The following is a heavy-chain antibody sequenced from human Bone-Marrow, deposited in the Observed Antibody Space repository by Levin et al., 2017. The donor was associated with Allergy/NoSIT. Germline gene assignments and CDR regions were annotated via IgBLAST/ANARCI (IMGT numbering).Heavy chain of an antibody. D-gene: IGHD6-19*01. CDR3: ARDQRIAVAGWYYYYYGMDV. CDR1: GYSFTSYG. Sequence: GESLKISCKGSGYSFTSYGIGWVRQMPGKGLEWMGIIYPDDSDTRYSPSFQGQVTISADKSISTAYLQWSSLKASGTAMYYCARDQRIAVAGWYYYYYGMDVWGQGTTVTVSS. CDR2: IYPDDSDT. V-gene: IGHV5-51*01. J-gene: IGHJ6*02.